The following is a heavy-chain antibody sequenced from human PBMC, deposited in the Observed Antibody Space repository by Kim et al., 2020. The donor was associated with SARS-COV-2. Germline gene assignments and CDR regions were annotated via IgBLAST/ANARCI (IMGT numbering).Heavy chain of an antibody. D-gene: IGHD5-12*01. V-gene: IGHV3-66*04. J-gene: IGHJ4*02. CDR3: ARRGGYGPYFDY. Sequence: TYSADSGKGRYTISRDNSRNTVSLQMNSLRAGDAAVYYCARRGGYGPYFDYWGQGTLVSVSS. CDR2: T.